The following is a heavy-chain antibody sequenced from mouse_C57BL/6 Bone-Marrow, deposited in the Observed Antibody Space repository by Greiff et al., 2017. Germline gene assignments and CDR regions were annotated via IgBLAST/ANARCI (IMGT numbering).Heavy chain of an antibody. V-gene: IGHV14-4*01. Sequence: EVMLVESGAELVRPGASVKLSCTASGFNIKDDYMHWVKQRPEQGLEWIGWIDPENGDTEYASKFQGKATITADTSSNTAYLQLSSLTSEDTAVDYCTTIDYDGLPWFAYWGQGTLVTVSA. CDR2: IDPENGDT. CDR1: GFNIKDDY. CDR3: TTIDYDGLPWFAY. D-gene: IGHD2-4*01. J-gene: IGHJ3*01.